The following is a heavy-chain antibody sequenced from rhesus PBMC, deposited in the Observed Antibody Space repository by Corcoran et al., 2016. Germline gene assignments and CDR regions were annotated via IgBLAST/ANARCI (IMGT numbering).Heavy chain of an antibody. D-gene: IGHD6-13*01. V-gene: IGHV4S10*01. CDR3: SRDIPRIAAGRSAFDF. CDR1: GGSISDSYR. J-gene: IGHJ3*01. CDR2: IYGSSTST. Sequence: QVQLQESGPGVVKPSETLSLTCAVSGGSISDSYRWSWIRQPPGKGLEWIGYIYGSSTSTNYNPSLKRRVTISKETAKNQCSLKLSFVTAADTAVYYWSRDIPRIAAGRSAFDFWGQGLRVTVSS.